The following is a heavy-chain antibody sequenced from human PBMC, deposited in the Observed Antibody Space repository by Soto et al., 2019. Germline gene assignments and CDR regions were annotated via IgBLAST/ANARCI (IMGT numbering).Heavy chain of an antibody. J-gene: IGHJ5*02. CDR1: GGTVASSHW. Sequence: SETLSLTCGVSGGTVASSHWWSWVRQSPGRGLEWIGNVYHTGDTNFSPSLQSRVTFSVDKSNNQFSLRLTSVTAADTAVYFCAREIVTAGGNNYFDPWGPGTLVTVSS. V-gene: IGHV4-4*02. CDR3: AREIVTAGGNNYFDP. CDR2: VYHTGDT. D-gene: IGHD2-21*02.